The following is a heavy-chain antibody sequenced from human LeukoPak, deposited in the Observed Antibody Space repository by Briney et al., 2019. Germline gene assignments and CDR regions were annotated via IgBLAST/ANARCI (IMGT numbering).Heavy chain of an antibody. V-gene: IGHV5-51*01. D-gene: IGHD3-10*01. CDR2: IYPSDSDT. Sequence: GESLKISCKASGYRFTSYWIGWVRQMPGKGLEWMGIIYPSDSDTRYSPSFQGQVTISADKSISTAYLQWSSLKASDTAMYYCARRDYGSGSYYYFDYWGQGTLVTVSS. J-gene: IGHJ4*02. CDR3: ARRDYGSGSYYYFDY. CDR1: GYRFTSYW.